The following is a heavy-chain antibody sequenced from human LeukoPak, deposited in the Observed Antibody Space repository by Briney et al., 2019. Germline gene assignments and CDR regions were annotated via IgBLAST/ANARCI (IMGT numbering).Heavy chain of an antibody. D-gene: IGHD6-13*01. CDR3: TTTIAPGRNY. V-gene: IGHV3-15*01. Sequence: PGGSLRLSCAASGFTFSNAWMTWVRQAPGKGLEWVGHIKSKTGGGTTDYAAPVKGRFTISRDDSKNTLYLQMNSLKTEDTAVYYCTTTIAPGRNYWGQGTLVTVSS. J-gene: IGHJ4*02. CDR1: GFTFSNAW. CDR2: IKSKTGGGTT.